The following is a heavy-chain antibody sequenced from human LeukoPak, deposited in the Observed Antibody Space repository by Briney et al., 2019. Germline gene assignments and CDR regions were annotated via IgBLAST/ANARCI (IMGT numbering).Heavy chain of an antibody. D-gene: IGHD7-27*01. V-gene: IGHV3-23*01. CDR2: ISGSASRT. CDR1: GFTFSTYA. J-gene: IGHJ6*02. CDR3: ARDGEPRYWGSGYYYGMDV. Sequence: GGSLRLSCAASGFTFSTYAMNWVRQAPGKGLEWVPSISGSASRTYYADSVKGRFTISRDNSKNTLSLQMNSLRADDTAVYYCARDGEPRYWGSGYYYGMDVWGQGTTVTVSS.